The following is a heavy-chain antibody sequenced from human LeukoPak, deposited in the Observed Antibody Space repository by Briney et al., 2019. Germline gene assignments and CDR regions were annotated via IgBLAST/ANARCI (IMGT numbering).Heavy chain of an antibody. Sequence: GESLKISCKGSGYSFTSYWIGWVRQMPGKGLEWMGIIYPGDSDTGYSPSFQGQVTISADKSISTAYLQWSSLKASDTAMYYCARDLAAAGTSYYYYGMDVWGQGTTVTVS. V-gene: IGHV5-51*01. D-gene: IGHD6-13*01. CDR1: GYSFTSYW. J-gene: IGHJ6*02. CDR3: ARDLAAAGTSYYYYGMDV. CDR2: IYPGDSDT.